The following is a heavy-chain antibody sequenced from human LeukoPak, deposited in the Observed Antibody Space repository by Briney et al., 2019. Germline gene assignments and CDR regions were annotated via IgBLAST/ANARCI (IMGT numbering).Heavy chain of an antibody. J-gene: IGHJ4*02. CDR2: ISAYTSNT. D-gene: IGHD6-13*01. V-gene: IGHV1-18*01. CDR3: ARDSHIAGVAYYFDY. CDR1: GYTFSAYG. Sequence: ASVKVSCKASGYTFSAYGISWVRQAPGQGLEWMGYISAYTSNTSYAQNLQGRLTMTTDTSTSTAYMELRSLRSDDTAFYYCARDSHIAGVAYYFDYWGQGTLVTVSS.